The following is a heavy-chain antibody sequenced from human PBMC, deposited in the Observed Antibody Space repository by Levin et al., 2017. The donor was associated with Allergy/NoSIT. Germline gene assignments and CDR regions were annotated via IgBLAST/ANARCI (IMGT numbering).Heavy chain of an antibody. CDR3: ARDLVAYGGVTCTFGY. D-gene: IGHD3-16*01. V-gene: IGHV3-20*04. CDR1: GFIFDDYA. J-gene: IGHJ4*02. Sequence: GGSLRLSCEASGFIFDDYAMSWVRHTPGKGLEWVSGISWNGDSTGYADFVKGRFTISRERGKNSLYLQMNSLRVEDTAIYYCARDLVAYGGVTCTFGYWGQGSLVTVSS. CDR2: ISWNGDST.